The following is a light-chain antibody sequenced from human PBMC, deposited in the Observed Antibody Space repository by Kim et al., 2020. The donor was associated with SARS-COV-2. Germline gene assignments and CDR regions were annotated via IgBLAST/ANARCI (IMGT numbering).Light chain of an antibody. V-gene: IGLV1-44*01. CDR1: SSNIGSNN. J-gene: IGLJ3*02. CDR2: SNN. CDR3: AVWDDSLKQGV. Sequence: ELTQPPSASGTPGQRVTISCSGSSSNIGSNNVVWYQQLPGAAPNLLIYSNNQRPSGIPDRFSGSRSGTSASLAISGLQSGDAADYYCAVWDDSLKQGVFGGGTQLTVL.